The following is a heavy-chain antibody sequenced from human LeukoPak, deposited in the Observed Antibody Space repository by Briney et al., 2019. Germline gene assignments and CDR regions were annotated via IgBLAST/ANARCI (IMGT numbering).Heavy chain of an antibody. CDR1: GDTLITHF. J-gene: IGHJ4*02. Sequence: GASVKVSRKAPGDTLITHFISWVRQAPGQGLEWVGRIVPVIGVATYAQSLQGRVIITADRSTTTAYMELSSLRFEDSAVYFCARHSSRGHYYDFDFWGQGSLVTVSS. V-gene: IGHV1-69*02. D-gene: IGHD3-22*01. CDR2: IVPVIGVA. CDR3: ARHSSRGHYYDFDF.